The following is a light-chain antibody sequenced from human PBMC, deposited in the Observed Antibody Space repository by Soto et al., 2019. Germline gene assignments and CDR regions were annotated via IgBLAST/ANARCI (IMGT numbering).Light chain of an antibody. CDR2: GAS. V-gene: IGKV3-15*01. Sequence: EIVMTQSPATLSVSPGERATLSCRASQTVSSYLAWYQQKPGQAPRLLIYGASTRATGIPARFSGSGSGTEFSPTISRMLSEDLGVFFCQQYHNWPGFTFGQGTKLEIK. CDR3: QQYHNWPGFT. J-gene: IGKJ2*01. CDR1: QTVSSY.